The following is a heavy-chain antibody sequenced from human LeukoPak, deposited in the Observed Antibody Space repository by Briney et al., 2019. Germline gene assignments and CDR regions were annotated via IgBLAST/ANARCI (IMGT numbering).Heavy chain of an antibody. V-gene: IGHV3-30*02. CDR2: IRYDESNK. D-gene: IGHD6-19*01. Sequence: PGGSLRLSCVASGFTFSNYGMHWVRQAPGKGLEWVAFIRYDESNKFYADSVKGRFTISRDNSKNILFLQMNSLRAEDTAVYYCATMQWLEGVDWFDPWGQGTLVTVSS. CDR1: GFTFSNYG. J-gene: IGHJ5*02. CDR3: ATMQWLEGVDWFDP.